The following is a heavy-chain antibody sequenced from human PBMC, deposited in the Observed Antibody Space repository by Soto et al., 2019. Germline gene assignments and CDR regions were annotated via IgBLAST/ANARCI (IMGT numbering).Heavy chain of an antibody. D-gene: IGHD2-15*01. CDR3: ARHCLGYCSGGSCYPDAFDV. V-gene: IGHV4-39*01. J-gene: IGHJ3*01. Sequence: QLQLQESGPGVVKASETLSLTCTVSGDSISRSSHYWGWIRQPPGKGLEWIGSVYYSGTTYYNPSRGSRVTITGETSKSQFSLRLNSVTAADTAVYYCARHCLGYCSGGSCYPDAFDVWGQGTMVSVSS. CDR2: VYYSGTT. CDR1: GDSISRSSHY.